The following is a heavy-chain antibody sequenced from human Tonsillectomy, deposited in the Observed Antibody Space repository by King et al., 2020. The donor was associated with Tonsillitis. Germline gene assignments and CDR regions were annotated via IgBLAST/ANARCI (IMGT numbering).Heavy chain of an antibody. CDR3: ARVRGVVPAAKPDFDY. Sequence: QLQESGPGLVKPSQTLSLTRNVSGDSISSGDYYWGWIRQPPGKGLEWIGYIYYSGCTYNNPSLRRRVAISVDTSKNQFSLKRSSVTAADTAVYYCARVRGVVPAAKPDFDYWGQGTLVTVSS. CDR1: GDSISSGDYY. CDR2: IYYSGCT. J-gene: IGHJ4*02. V-gene: IGHV4-30-4*01. D-gene: IGHD2-2*01.